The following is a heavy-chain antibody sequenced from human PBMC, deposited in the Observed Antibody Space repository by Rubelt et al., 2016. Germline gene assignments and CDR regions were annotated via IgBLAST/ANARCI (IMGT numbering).Heavy chain of an antibody. CDR1: GYTFTSYG. CDR2: TSAYNVNK. Sequence: QVQLVQSGAEVKKPGASVKVSCKASGYTFTSYGISWVRQAPGQGLAWMGCTSAYNVNKNYGQKPNGRGTMTTDTSTSTAYMELRSLRSDDTAVYYCARVISGVEYSSSWHFDYWGQGTLVTVSS. CDR3: ARVISGVEYSSSWHFDY. V-gene: IGHV1-18*01. D-gene: IGHD6-13*01. J-gene: IGHJ4*02.